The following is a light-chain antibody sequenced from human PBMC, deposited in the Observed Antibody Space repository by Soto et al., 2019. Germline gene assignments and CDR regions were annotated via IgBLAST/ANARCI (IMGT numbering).Light chain of an antibody. Sequence: EIVMTQSPATLSVSPVERATLSCRASQSVSSNLAWYQQKPGQAPRLLIYGASTRATGIPARFSGSGSGTDFTLTISSLQSEDFAVYYCQQYNDWPPLNFGGGTKGDIK. CDR3: QQYNDWPPLN. CDR2: GAS. CDR1: QSVSSN. J-gene: IGKJ4*01. V-gene: IGKV3-15*01.